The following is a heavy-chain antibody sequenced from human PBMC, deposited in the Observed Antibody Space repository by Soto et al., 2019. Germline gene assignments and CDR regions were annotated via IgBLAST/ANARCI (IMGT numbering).Heavy chain of an antibody. CDR1: GGSISSGGYS. CDR2: MYHSGST. D-gene: IGHD2-2*01. CDR3: ARVPDY. V-gene: IGHV4-30-2*01. J-gene: IGHJ4*02. Sequence: SETLSLTCAVSGGSISSGGYSWSWIRQPPGKGLEWIGYMYHSGSTYYNPSLKSRVTISIDRSKNQFSLKLSSVTAADTAVYYCARVPDYCCQGILVSLS.